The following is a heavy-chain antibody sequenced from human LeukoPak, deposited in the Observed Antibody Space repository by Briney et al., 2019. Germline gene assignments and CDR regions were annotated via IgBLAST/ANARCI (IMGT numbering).Heavy chain of an antibody. J-gene: IGHJ4*02. CDR1: GFTFSSYA. CDR2: ISSSGSYT. Sequence: GGSLRLSCAASGFTFSSYAMSWVRQAPGKGLEWVSSISSSGSYTYYADSMKGRFTISRDNAKNSLYLQMNSLRAEDTAVYYCARDLTMIIGVWGQGTLVTVSS. V-gene: IGHV3-21*01. CDR3: ARDLTMIIGV. D-gene: IGHD3-22*01.